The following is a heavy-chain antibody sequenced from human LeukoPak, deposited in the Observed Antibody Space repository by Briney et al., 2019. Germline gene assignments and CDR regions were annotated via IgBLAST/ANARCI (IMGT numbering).Heavy chain of an antibody. CDR3: ATDLGDTIAAASNL. Sequence: GASVKVSCKVSGYTLTELSMHWVRQAPGKGLEWMGGFDPEDGETIYARKFQGRVTMTEDTSTDTAYMELSSLRSEDTAVYYCATDLGDTIAAASNLWGQGTLVTVSS. D-gene: IGHD6-13*01. CDR2: FDPEDGET. V-gene: IGHV1-24*01. CDR1: GYTLTELS. J-gene: IGHJ5*02.